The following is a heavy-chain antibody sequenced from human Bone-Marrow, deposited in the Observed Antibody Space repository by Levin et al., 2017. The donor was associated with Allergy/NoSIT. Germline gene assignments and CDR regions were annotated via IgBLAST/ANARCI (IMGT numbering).Heavy chain of an antibody. CDR3: AVRDWNYRSFDY. Sequence: GESLKISCKLSGDTLSELPMHWVRQAPGKGLEWMGGFNPEDGEAIYAQNFQGRVTMTEDTSTNTASMELSSLRSEDTAVYYCAVRDWNYRSFDYWGQGSLVTVSS. CDR1: GDTLSELP. CDR2: FNPEDGEA. V-gene: IGHV1-24*01. D-gene: IGHD1-7*01. J-gene: IGHJ4*02.